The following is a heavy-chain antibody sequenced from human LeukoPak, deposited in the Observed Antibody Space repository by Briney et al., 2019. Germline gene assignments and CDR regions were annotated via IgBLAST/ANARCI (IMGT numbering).Heavy chain of an antibody. CDR2: IWYDGSNK. J-gene: IGHJ3*02. V-gene: IGHV3-33*01. Sequence: GGSLRLSCAASGFTFSSYGMHWVRQAPGKGLEWVAVIWYDGSNKYYADPVKGRFTISRDNSKNTLHLQMNSLRAEDTAVYYCARGGAFDIWGQGTMVTVSS. CDR1: GFTFSSYG. CDR3: ARGGAFDI.